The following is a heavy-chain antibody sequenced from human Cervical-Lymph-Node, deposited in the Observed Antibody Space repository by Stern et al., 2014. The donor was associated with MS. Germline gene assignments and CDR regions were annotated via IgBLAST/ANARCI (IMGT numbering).Heavy chain of an antibody. CDR1: GYNFPVYW. CDR3: ARHTGDYAFDY. J-gene: IGHJ4*02. Sequence: VQLVQSGAEVKKPGESLKISCQVSGYNFPVYWIGWVRPTPGKGLEWVGIIYHPDSEPSYKPSFQGQVSMSVDKSVITSYLQWSSLQTSDTALYFCARHTGDYAFDYWGQGTLVIVSS. D-gene: IGHD4-17*01. CDR2: IYHPDSEP. V-gene: IGHV5-51*01.